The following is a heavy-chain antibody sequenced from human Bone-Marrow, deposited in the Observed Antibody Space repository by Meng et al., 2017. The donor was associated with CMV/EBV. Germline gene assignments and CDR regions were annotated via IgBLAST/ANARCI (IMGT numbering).Heavy chain of an antibody. CDR1: GFTFSTYV. Sequence: GESLKISCAASGFTFSTYVMTWVRQAPGKGLQWVSSIGGIGGTTYYADSVKGRFTISRDNSKNTLYLEMNSLRAEDPAVYYCAKDREERWDVFAYWGQGTLVTVSS. CDR3: AKDREERWDVFAY. J-gene: IGHJ4*02. V-gene: IGHV3-23*01. CDR2: IGGIGGTT. D-gene: IGHD5-24*01.